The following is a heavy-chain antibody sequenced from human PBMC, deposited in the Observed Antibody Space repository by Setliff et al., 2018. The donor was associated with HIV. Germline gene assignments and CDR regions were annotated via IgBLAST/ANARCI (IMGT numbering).Heavy chain of an antibody. D-gene: IGHD3-10*01. CDR3: ARGRNYGSPYFYYMDV. Sequence: SETLSLTCAVYGGSFSGYYWSWIRQPPGKGLEWLGEIDHTGSTYYNLSLKSRITMSADPSKNQFSLKVRSVIAADTALYYCARGRNYGSPYFYYMDVWATGTTVTVSS. CDR1: GGSFSGYY. CDR2: IDHTGST. V-gene: IGHV4-34*01. J-gene: IGHJ6*03.